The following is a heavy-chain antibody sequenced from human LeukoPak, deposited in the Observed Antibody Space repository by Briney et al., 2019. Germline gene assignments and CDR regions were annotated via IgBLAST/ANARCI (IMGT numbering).Heavy chain of an antibody. Sequence: SQTLSLTCTVSGGSISSGGYYWSWIRQHPGKGLEWIGYIYYSGSTYYNPSLKSRVTISVDTSKNQFSLKLSSVTAADTAVYYCATYDSSGYPTSYSDYWGQGTLVTVSS. CDR1: GGSISSGGYY. CDR2: IYYSGST. D-gene: IGHD3-22*01. J-gene: IGHJ4*02. V-gene: IGHV4-30-4*08. CDR3: ATYDSSGYPTSYSDY.